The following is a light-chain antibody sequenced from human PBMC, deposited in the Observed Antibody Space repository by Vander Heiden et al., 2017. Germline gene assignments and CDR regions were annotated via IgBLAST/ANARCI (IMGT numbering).Light chain of an antibody. CDR2: NDN. Sequence: SYVLTQPPSVSVAPGQTARLTCGGVHIESTSVHWYQQRPGQAPMLVVYNDNDRPSGIPDRWSGSKSGNTAALTISRVEAEDEADYYCQVWDSSRSVVIFGGGTKLTVL. CDR1: HIESTS. J-gene: IGLJ2*01. V-gene: IGLV3-21*02. CDR3: QVWDSSRSVVI.